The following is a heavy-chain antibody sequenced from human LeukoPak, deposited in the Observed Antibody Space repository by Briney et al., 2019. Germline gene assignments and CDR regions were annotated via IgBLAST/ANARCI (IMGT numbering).Heavy chain of an antibody. CDR1: GFTFSTYA. V-gene: IGHV3-23*01. Sequence: GGSLRPSCAGSGFTFSTYAMSWVRQAPGKGLEWVSSISDNGYTTYYADSVRGRFTISRDNSKNTVYLQMIGLRGEDTAVYFCAKYYYDSSGYYDAAPLDSWGQGTLVTVFS. J-gene: IGHJ4*02. CDR2: ISDNGYTT. D-gene: IGHD3-22*01. CDR3: AKYYYDSSGYYDAAPLDS.